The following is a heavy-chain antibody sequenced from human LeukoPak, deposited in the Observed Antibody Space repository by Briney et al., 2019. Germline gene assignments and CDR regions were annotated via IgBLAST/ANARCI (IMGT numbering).Heavy chain of an antibody. Sequence: SETLSLTCAVYGGSLSGYYWSWVRQPPGKGVEWIGEINHSGSTNYNPSLKSRVTISVDTSKNQFALKLSSVTAADTAVYYCARHSALHIVVVTATGNWFDPWGQGTLVTVSS. CDR2: INHSGST. CDR3: ARHSALHIVVVTATGNWFDP. V-gene: IGHV4-34*01. CDR1: GGSLSGYY. D-gene: IGHD2-21*02. J-gene: IGHJ5*02.